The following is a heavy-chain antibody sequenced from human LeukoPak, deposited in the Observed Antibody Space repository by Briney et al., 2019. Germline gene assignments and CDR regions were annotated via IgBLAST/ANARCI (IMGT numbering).Heavy chain of an antibody. D-gene: IGHD3-16*01. CDR1: GFTFTRYW. J-gene: IGHJ4*02. V-gene: IGHV3-74*01. CDR3: ARGGSYGDY. CDR2: VNPDGSST. Sequence: GGSLILSCAASGFTFTRYWMHWVRQAPGKGLVWVSRVNPDGSSTTYGDSVKGRFTSSRDNAKNTLYLQMNSLRAEDTAVYYCARGGSYGDYWGQGILLSVSS.